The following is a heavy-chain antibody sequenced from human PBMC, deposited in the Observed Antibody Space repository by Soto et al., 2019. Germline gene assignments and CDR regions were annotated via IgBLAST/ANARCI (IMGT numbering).Heavy chain of an antibody. J-gene: IGHJ6*02. Sequence: PSETLSLTCTVSGASISGYYWSWIRKSAGKGLEWIGRIYATGTTDYNPSLKSRVTISVDTSKNQFSLKLSSVTAADTAVYYCASSGTSLRTYYYYGMDVWGQGTTVTVSS. CDR3: ASSGTSLRTYYYYGMDV. CDR2: IYATGTT. V-gene: IGHV4-4*07. CDR1: GASISGYY.